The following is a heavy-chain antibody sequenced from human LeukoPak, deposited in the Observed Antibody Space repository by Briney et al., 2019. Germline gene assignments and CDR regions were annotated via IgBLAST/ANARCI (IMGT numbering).Heavy chain of an antibody. V-gene: IGHV3-13*04. CDR2: IGTADDT. CDR3: ARSGYYHYYGLDV. J-gene: IGHJ6*02. Sequence: PGRSLRLSCVASGFTFRSYDLHWVRQTTGKGLEWVSAIGTADDTFYPDSVKGRFTISRDDAKTSLYLQMSNLRVGDTAVYYCARSGYYHYYGLDVWGQGTTVTVSS. D-gene: IGHD6-13*01. CDR1: GFTFRSYD.